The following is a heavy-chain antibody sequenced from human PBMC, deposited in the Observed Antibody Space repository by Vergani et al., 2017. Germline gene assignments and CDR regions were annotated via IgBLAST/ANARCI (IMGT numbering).Heavy chain of an antibody. CDR1: GSTFSSYA. CDR2: ISRSSSTI. D-gene: IGHD2-8*01. CDR3: ARQSRDVFCTNGVCPLGY. Sequence: EVQLVESGGGLVQPGGSLRLSCAASGSTFSSYAMNWVRQAPGKWLEWVSYISRSSSTIYYADSVKGRFTISRDNAKNSLHLQMNNLRAEDTAVYYCARQSRDVFCTNGVCPLGYWGQGALVTVSS. J-gene: IGHJ4*02. V-gene: IGHV3-48*01.